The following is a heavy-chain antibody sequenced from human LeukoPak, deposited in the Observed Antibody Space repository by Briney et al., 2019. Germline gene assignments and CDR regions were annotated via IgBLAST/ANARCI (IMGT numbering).Heavy chain of an antibody. V-gene: IGHV4-59*08. D-gene: IGHD3-22*01. CDR1: GSMYNYY. CDR3: ARHRGYYDSSGYYYFDS. Sequence: SETLSLTCTVSGSMYNYYWSWIRQPPGKGLEWIGYIHYSGSTNYNPSLKSRVTMSLDTSKNQVSLKLNSVTAADTAVYYCARHRGYYDSSGYYYFDSWGQGTLVTVSS. J-gene: IGHJ4*02. CDR2: IHYSGST.